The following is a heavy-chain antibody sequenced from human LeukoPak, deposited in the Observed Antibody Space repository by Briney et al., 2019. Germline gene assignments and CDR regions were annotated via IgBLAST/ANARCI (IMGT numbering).Heavy chain of an antibody. CDR3: GREGGTGAFDI. V-gene: IGHV3-66*02. D-gene: IGHD1-1*01. Sequence: GGSLRLSCAASGFTVSINYMSWVRQAPGKGLEWVSVIYSGGSTNYANSVKGRFTISRDNSKNTPYLQMNSLKAKDTAVYYCGREGGTGAFDIWGQGTMVTVSS. CDR2: IYSGGST. J-gene: IGHJ3*02. CDR1: GFTVSINY.